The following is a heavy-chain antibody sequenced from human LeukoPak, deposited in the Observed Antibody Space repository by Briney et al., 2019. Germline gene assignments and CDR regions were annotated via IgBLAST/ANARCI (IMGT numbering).Heavy chain of an antibody. CDR2: IYSGGST. CDR3: ASNYYDSSGGNDY. Sequence: GGSLRLSCAASGFTVSSNYMSWVRQAPGKGLEWVSVIYSGGSTYYADSVKGRFTISRGNSKNTLYLQMNSLRAEDTAVYYCASNYYDSSGGNDYWGQGTLVTVSS. V-gene: IGHV3-66*01. CDR1: GFTVSSNY. J-gene: IGHJ4*02. D-gene: IGHD3-22*01.